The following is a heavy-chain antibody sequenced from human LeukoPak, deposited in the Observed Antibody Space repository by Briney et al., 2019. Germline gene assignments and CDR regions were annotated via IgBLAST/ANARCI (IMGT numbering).Heavy chain of an antibody. CDR2: ISWNSGSI. Sequence: GRSLRLSCAASGFTFVDNATLWVRQAPGKGLEWVSGISWNSGSIGYADSVKGRFTISRDNAKNSLYLQMNSLRAEDTALYYCAKDLGGSWTRYYFDYWGQGTLVTVSS. V-gene: IGHV3-9*01. J-gene: IGHJ4*02. CDR3: AKDLGGSWTRYYFDY. D-gene: IGHD2-15*01. CDR1: GFTFVDNA.